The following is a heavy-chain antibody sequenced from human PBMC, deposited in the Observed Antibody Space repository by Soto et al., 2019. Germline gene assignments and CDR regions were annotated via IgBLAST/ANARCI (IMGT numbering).Heavy chain of an antibody. CDR2: TYYRSKWYN. CDR3: ARGVGKGRQQLVYYYYGMDV. CDR1: GDSVSSNSAA. Sequence: SQTLSLTCGISGDSVSSNSAAWNWIRQSPSRGLEWLGRTYYRSKWYNDYAVSVKSRITINPDTSKNQFSLQLNSVTPEDTAVYYCARGVGKGRQQLVYYYYGMDVWGQGTTVTVSS. V-gene: IGHV6-1*01. J-gene: IGHJ6*02. D-gene: IGHD6-13*01.